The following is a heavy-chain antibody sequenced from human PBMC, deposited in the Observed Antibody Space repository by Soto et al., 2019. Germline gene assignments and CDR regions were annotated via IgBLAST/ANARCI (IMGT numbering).Heavy chain of an antibody. D-gene: IGHD2-15*01. J-gene: IGHJ4*02. CDR1: GFTFSSYG. CDR2: ISYDGSNK. V-gene: IGHV3-30*18. Sequence: QVQLVESGGGVVQPGRSLRLSCAASGFTFSSYGMHWVRQAPGKGLEWVAVISYDGSNKYYADSVKGRFTISRDNSKNALYLHMNSLRAEDTAVYYSAKSYGGNPDYWGQGSLVTVSS. CDR3: AKSYGGNPDY.